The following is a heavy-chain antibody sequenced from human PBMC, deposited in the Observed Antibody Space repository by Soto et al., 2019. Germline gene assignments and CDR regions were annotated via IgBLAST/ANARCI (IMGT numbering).Heavy chain of an antibody. CDR3: ASKGITTVTTYYYYGMDV. J-gene: IGHJ6*02. CDR2: IYYSGST. D-gene: IGHD4-17*01. V-gene: IGHV4-39*01. CDR1: GGSISSSSYY. Sequence: KSSETLSLTCTVSGGSISSSSYYWGWIRQPPGKGLEWIGSIYYSGSTYYNPSLKSRVTISVDTSKNQFSLKLSSVTAADTAVYYCASKGITTVTTYYYYGMDVWGQGTTVTVSS.